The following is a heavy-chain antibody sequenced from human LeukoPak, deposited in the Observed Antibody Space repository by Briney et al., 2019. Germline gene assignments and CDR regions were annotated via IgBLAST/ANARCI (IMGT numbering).Heavy chain of an antibody. D-gene: IGHD3/OR15-3a*01. J-gene: IGHJ4*02. CDR1: GFTFSSYA. CDR2: ISGSGGST. CDR3: AKDLKWGDWYFDY. V-gene: IGHV3-23*01. Sequence: GGSLRLSCAASGFTFSSYAMSWVRQAPGKGLEWVSAISGSGGSTYYADSVKGRFTISRDNSKNTLYLQMNSLRAEDTAVYCCAKDLKWGDWYFDYWGQGTLVTVSS.